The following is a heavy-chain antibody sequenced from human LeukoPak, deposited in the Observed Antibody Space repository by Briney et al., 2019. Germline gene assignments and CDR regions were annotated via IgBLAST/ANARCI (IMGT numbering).Heavy chain of an antibody. CDR2: IYHSGNT. Sequence: RPSETLSLTCTVSGYSISSGYYWGWIRQAPGKGLEWIGNIYHSGNTYYNPSLKSRVTVSMDTSKNQFSLKVNSVTAADTAFYYCARAYSSSWYWNWFDPWGQGTLVTVSS. J-gene: IGHJ5*02. D-gene: IGHD6-13*01. CDR3: ARAYSSSWYWNWFDP. CDR1: GYSISSGYY. V-gene: IGHV4-38-2*02.